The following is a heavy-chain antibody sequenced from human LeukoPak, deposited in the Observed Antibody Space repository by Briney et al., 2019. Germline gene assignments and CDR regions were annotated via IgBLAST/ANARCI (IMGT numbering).Heavy chain of an antibody. CDR3: ARHPITMVRGVISPDYYYGVDV. J-gene: IGHJ6*02. D-gene: IGHD3-10*01. Sequence: GESLKISCKGSGYSFTSYWIGWVRQMPGKGLEWMGIIYPGDSDTRYSPSFQGQVTISADKSISTAYLQWSSLKASDTAMYYCARHPITMVRGVISPDYYYGVDVWGQGTTVTVSS. V-gene: IGHV5-51*01. CDR2: IYPGDSDT. CDR1: GYSFTSYW.